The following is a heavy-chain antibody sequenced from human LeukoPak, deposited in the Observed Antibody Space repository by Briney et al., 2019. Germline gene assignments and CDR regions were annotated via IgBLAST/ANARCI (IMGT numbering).Heavy chain of an antibody. D-gene: IGHD2-8*01. CDR3: ARGPGLGISYPRTKTKTKYYFDY. CDR2: INHSGST. V-gene: IGHV4-34*01. Sequence: SETLSLTCAVYGGSFSGYYWSWIRQPPGKGLEWIGEINHSGSTNYNPSLKSRVTISVDTSKNQFSLKLSSVTAADTAVYYCARGPGLGISYPRTKTKTKYYFDYWGQGTLVTVSS. J-gene: IGHJ4*02. CDR1: GGSFSGYY.